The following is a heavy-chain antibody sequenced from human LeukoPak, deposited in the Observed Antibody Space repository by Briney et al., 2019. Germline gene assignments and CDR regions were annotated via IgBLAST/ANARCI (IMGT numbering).Heavy chain of an antibody. J-gene: IGHJ4*02. CDR1: GFTFSSYA. CDR3: AGDYVRPWVDY. CDR2: ISYDGSNK. V-gene: IGHV3-30-3*01. Sequence: PGRSLRLSCAASGFTFSSYAMHWVRQAPGKGLEWVAVISYDGSNKYYADSVKGRFTISRDNSKNTLYLQMNSLRAEDTAVYYCAGDYVRPWVDYWGQGTLVTVSS. D-gene: IGHD3-16*01.